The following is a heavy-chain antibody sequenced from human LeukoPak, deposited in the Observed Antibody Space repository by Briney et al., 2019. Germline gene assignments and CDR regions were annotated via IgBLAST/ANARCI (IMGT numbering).Heavy chain of an antibody. V-gene: IGHV1-2*02. J-gene: IGHJ5*02. Sequence: ASVKVSCKASGGTFSSYAISWVRQAPGQGLEWKGWINPNSGGTNYAQKFQGRVTMTRDTSITTAYMELSRLRSDDTAVYYCARGPIVVVPAAKGSGWFDPWGQGTLVTVSS. D-gene: IGHD2-2*01. CDR1: GGTFSSYA. CDR3: ARGPIVVVPAAKGSGWFDP. CDR2: INPNSGGT.